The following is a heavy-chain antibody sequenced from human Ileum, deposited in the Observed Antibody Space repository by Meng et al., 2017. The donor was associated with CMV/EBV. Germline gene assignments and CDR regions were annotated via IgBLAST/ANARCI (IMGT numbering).Heavy chain of an antibody. V-gene: IGHV3-23*01. CDR1: GFTFSRYT. CDR3: VRGGFGVVTDY. D-gene: IGHD3-3*01. CDR2: ISAEGTRT. Sequence: GESLKISCAASGFTFSRYTITWVRQAPGKGLEWVSDISAEGTRTYYADSVKGRFTISRDNSENTVDLQMNSLRVDDTGVYYCVRGGFGVVTDYWDQGALVTVSS. J-gene: IGHJ4*02.